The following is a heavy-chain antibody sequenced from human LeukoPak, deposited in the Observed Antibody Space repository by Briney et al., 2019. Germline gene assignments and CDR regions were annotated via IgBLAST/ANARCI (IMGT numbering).Heavy chain of an antibody. CDR2: INHSGST. D-gene: IGHD3-3*01. CDR1: GGSFSGYY. J-gene: IGHJ4*02. V-gene: IGHV4-34*01. Sequence: PSETLSLTCAVYGGSFSGYYWSWIRQPPGKGLEWIGEINHSGSTNYNPSLKSRVTISVDTSKNQFSLKLSSVTAADTAVYYCSRRSGSPNYFDYWGQGTLVTVSS. CDR3: SRRSGSPNYFDY.